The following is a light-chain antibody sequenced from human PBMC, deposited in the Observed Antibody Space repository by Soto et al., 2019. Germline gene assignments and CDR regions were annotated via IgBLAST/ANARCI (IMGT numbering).Light chain of an antibody. Sequence: QSALTQPASVSGSPGQSITISCTGTSSDVGGYNSVSWYQQHPGKAPKLMIHEVSNRPSGVSNRFSGSKSGNTASLTISGLQAEDEADYYCSSYTSSSTLLVFGTGTKLTVL. V-gene: IGLV2-14*01. CDR2: EVS. CDR3: SSYTSSSTLLV. J-gene: IGLJ1*01. CDR1: SSDVGGYNS.